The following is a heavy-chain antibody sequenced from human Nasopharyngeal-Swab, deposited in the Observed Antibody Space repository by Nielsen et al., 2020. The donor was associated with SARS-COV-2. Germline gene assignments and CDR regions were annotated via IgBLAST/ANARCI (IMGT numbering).Heavy chain of an antibody. J-gene: IGHJ6*02. Sequence: GESLKISCAASGFTFSSYAMHWVRQAPGKGLEWVAVISYDGSNKYYADSVKGRFTISRDNSKNTLYLQMNSLRAEDTAVYYCARLFLGIDVWGQGTTVTVSS. CDR3: ARLFLGIDV. CDR1: GFTFSSYA. CDR2: ISYDGSNK. D-gene: IGHD2-21*01. V-gene: IGHV3-30-3*01.